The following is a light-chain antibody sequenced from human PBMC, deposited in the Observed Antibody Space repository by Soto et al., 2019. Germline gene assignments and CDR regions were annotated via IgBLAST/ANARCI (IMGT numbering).Light chain of an antibody. V-gene: IGKV3-11*01. CDR1: QSVSSY. Sequence: EIVLTQSPATLSLSPGERATLSCRASQSVSSYLAWYQQKPGQAPRLLIYDASNRATGIPARFSGSGSGTGFTLTLRSLGPEDFAVYYCQQRQTFGQGTKLEIK. CDR3: QQRQT. CDR2: DAS. J-gene: IGKJ2*01.